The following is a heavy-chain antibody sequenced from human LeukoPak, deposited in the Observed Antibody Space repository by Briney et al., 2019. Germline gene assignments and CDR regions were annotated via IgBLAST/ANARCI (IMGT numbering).Heavy chain of an antibody. CDR2: IRYDGNNK. D-gene: IGHD1-7*01. CDR1: GFTFSSYG. J-gene: IGHJ4*02. CDR3: AKEVELHPFDY. V-gene: IGHV3-30*02. Sequence: PGGSLRLSCAASGFTFSSYGMHWVRQAPGKGLEWVALIRYDGNNKYYADSVKGRFTISRDNSKNTLCVQMNSLRAEDTAVYFCAKEVELHPFDYWGQGTLVTVSS.